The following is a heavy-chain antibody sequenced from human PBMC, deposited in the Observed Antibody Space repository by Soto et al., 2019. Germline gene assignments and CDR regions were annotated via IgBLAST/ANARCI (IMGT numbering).Heavy chain of an antibody. V-gene: IGHV3-9*01. CDR3: AKERGMGAIYYYYGMDV. CDR1: GFTFDDYS. J-gene: IGHJ6*02. D-gene: IGHD1-26*01. CDR2: ISWNSGKI. Sequence: SLRLSCAASGFTFDDYSMHWVRQAPGKGLEWVSGISWNSGKIGYADSVKGRFTISRDNAKNSLYLQMNSLSAEDTALYYCAKERGMGAIYYYYGMDVWGQGTTVTVSS.